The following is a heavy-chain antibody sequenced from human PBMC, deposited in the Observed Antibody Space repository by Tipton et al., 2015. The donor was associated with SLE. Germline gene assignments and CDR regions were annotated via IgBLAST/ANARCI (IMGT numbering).Heavy chain of an antibody. CDR3: ARAGGSYCDY. V-gene: IGHV4-34*01. D-gene: IGHD1-26*01. Sequence: LRLSCAASGFTFSSYWMHWVRQAPGKGLEWIGEINHSGSTNYNPSLKSRVTISVDTSKNQFPLKLSSVTAADTAVYYCARAGGSYCDYWGQGTLVTVSS. J-gene: IGHJ4*02. CDR2: INHSGST. CDR1: GFTFSSYW.